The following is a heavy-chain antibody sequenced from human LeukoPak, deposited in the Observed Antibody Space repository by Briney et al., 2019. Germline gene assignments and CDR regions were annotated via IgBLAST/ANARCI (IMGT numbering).Heavy chain of an antibody. V-gene: IGHV1-18*01. D-gene: IGHD5-24*01. CDR2: IGAYNGNR. CDR1: GYTFSSYG. Sequence: ASVKVFCKASGYTFSSYGISWVRQAPGQGLEWMGWIGAYNGNRDYAQKLQGRVTMTTDTSTSTAYMELRSLRSDDTAVYYCAREGRDGYNRYDNWGQGTLVTVSS. J-gene: IGHJ4*02. CDR3: AREGRDGYNRYDN.